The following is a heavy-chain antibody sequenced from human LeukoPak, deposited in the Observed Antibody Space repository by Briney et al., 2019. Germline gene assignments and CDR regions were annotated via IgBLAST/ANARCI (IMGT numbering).Heavy chain of an antibody. Sequence: SETLSLTCTVSGGSISSYYWSWIRQPAGKGLEWIGRIYTSGSTNYNPSLKSRVTMSVDTSKNQFSLKLSSVTAADTAVYYCASHIVATTYFDHWGQGTLVTVSS. CDR3: ASHIVATTYFDH. V-gene: IGHV4-4*07. CDR2: IYTSGST. J-gene: IGHJ4*02. CDR1: GGSISSYY. D-gene: IGHD5-12*01.